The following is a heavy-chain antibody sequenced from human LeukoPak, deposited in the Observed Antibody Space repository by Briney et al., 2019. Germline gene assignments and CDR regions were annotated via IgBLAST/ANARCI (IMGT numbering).Heavy chain of an antibody. CDR2: IWYDGRKS. CDR3: ARVSGHTSDF. J-gene: IGHJ4*02. V-gene: IGHV3-33*01. D-gene: IGHD3-10*01. Sequence: GSSLRLSCAASGFTFSSHGIDWVRQAPGKGLEWVGVIWYDGRKSDYAESVKGRFTISRDNSKNTVDLQMNSLRVEDTAVYYCARVSGHTSDFWGQGTLATVSS. CDR1: GFTFSSHG.